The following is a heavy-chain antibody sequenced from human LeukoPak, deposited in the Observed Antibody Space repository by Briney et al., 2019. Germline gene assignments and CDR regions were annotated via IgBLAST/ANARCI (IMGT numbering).Heavy chain of an antibody. Sequence: PSETLSLTCADYGGSFSGYYWGWIRQPPGKGLEWIGSIYQSGSGSSYYNPSLKSRVTISGDTSKNQFFLRLSSVTAADTAVYYCASTLRFLPYRRFDYWGQGTLVTVPS. CDR3: ASTLRFLPYRRFDY. V-gene: IGHV4-34*01. CDR2: IYQSGSGSS. J-gene: IGHJ4*02. D-gene: IGHD3-3*01. CDR1: GGSFSGYY.